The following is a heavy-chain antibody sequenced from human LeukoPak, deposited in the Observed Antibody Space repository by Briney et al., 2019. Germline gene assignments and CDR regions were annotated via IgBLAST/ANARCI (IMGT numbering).Heavy chain of an antibody. CDR3: VRGTYHAYYMDV. D-gene: IGHD3-16*01. V-gene: IGHV3-7*01. J-gene: IGHJ6*03. CDR2: IKQDGSEK. Sequence: GGSLRLSCAASGFTFSSYWMSWVRQAPGKGLEWVANIKQDGSEKYYVDSVKGRFTISRDNAKNTVYLQTSSLTAEDTAVYYCVRGTYHAYYMDVWGKGTTVTVSS. CDR1: GFTFSSYW.